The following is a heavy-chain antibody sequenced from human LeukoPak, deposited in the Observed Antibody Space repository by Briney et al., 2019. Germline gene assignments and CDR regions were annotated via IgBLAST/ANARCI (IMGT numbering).Heavy chain of an antibody. J-gene: IGHJ5*01. CDR2: IKQGGREE. V-gene: IGHV3-7*03. CDR3: ARDNGGWFDS. D-gene: IGHD3-10*01. CDR1: EFIFSDYW. Sequence: GGSLRLSCVASEFIFSDYWMSWVRQAPGKGLEWVANIKQGGREEKYVGSVKGRFAISRDDAKSTLYLQMDSLSGDGTAGCYCARDNGGWFDSWGRGTLVTVSS.